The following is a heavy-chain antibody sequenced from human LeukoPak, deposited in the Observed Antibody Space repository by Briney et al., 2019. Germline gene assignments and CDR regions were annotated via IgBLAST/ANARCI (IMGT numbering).Heavy chain of an antibody. D-gene: IGHD5-18*01. CDR3: ARSSGYSYGRHFDY. V-gene: IGHV4-34*01. J-gene: IGHJ4*02. Sequence: SETLSLTCAVYGGSFRGYYWSWIRQPPGKRLEWIGEINHSGSTNYNPSLKSRVTISVDTSKNQFSLKLSSVTAADTAVHYCARSSGYSYGRHFDYWGQGTLVTVFS. CDR1: GGSFRGYY. CDR2: INHSGST.